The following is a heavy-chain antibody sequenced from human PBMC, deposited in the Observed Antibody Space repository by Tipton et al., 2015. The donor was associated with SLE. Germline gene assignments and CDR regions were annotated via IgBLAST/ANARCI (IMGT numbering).Heavy chain of an antibody. Sequence: SLRLSCAASGFTFSSYEMNWVRQAPGKGLEWVSYISSSGSTIYYADSVKGRFTISRDNAKNSLYLQMNSLRAEDTAVYYCARGGRDIVVVPAAMGAFDIWGQGTMVTVSS. CDR3: ARGGRDIVVVPAAMGAFDI. J-gene: IGHJ3*02. D-gene: IGHD2-2*01. V-gene: IGHV3-48*03. CDR1: GFTFSSYE. CDR2: ISSSGSTI.